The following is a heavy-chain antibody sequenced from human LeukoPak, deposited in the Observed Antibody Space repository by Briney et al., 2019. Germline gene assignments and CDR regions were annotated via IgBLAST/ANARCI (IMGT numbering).Heavy chain of an antibody. CDR3: ARDQRGSSSLDY. D-gene: IGHD6-13*01. V-gene: IGHV4-59*01. J-gene: IGHJ4*02. CDR2: IYYSGST. Sequence: SETLSLTCTVSGGSISGYYWSWIRQPPVKRLEWIAYIYYSGSTNYNPSLKSRVTISVDTSKNQFSLKLTSVTAADTAVYYCARDQRGSSSLDYWGQGTLVTVSS. CDR1: GGSISGYY.